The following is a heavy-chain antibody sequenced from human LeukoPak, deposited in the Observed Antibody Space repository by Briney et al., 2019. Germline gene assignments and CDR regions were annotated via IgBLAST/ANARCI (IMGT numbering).Heavy chain of an antibody. Sequence: GGSLRLSCGASGFTFGSYAMSWVRQAPGKGLEWVSAISGSGGSTYYADSVKGRFTISRDNSKNTLYLQMNSLRAEDTAVYYCAKDGGEYYDILTGYYPRLYYMDVWGKGTTVTISS. J-gene: IGHJ6*03. V-gene: IGHV3-23*01. D-gene: IGHD3-9*01. CDR1: GFTFGSYA. CDR3: AKDGGEYYDILTGYYPRLYYMDV. CDR2: ISGSGGST.